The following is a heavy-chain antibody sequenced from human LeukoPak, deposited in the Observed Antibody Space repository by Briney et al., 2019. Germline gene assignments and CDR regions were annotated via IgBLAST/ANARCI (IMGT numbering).Heavy chain of an antibody. V-gene: IGHV3-9*01. CDR3: AKASGDWYFDR. D-gene: IGHD3-16*01. CDR2: FSWNIGTR. Sequence: TGGSLRLSCAGSGFNFNNYAMHWVRQAPGKGRECLSGFSWNIGTREYAHSVTGRFTISRDNGKNSLYLQMNSLRPDDTAFYYSAKASGDWYFDRWGRGTLVTASS. CDR1: GFNFNNYA. J-gene: IGHJ2*01.